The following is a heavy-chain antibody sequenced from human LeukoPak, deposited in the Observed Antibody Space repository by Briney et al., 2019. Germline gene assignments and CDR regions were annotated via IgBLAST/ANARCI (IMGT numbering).Heavy chain of an antibody. J-gene: IGHJ4*02. V-gene: IGHV3-7*01. Sequence: PGGSLRLSCAASGFTFSTYWMTWVRQAPGKGLEWVANMKQGGSEKYYVDSVKGRFTISRDNAKNSLYLQMNSLSAEDTAIYYCARDRRDGYNVLDYWGQGTLVTVSS. CDR3: ARDRRDGYNVLDY. D-gene: IGHD5-24*01. CDR1: GFTFSTYW. CDR2: MKQGGSEK.